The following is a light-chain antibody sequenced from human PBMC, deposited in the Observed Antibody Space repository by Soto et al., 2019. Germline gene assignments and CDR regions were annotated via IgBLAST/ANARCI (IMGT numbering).Light chain of an antibody. Sequence: QSVLTQPPSASGSPGQSVTISCTGTSSDVGGYNYVSWYQQHPGKAPKLMIYEVSKRPSGVPDRFSGSKSGNTASLTVSGLQAEDEADYYCSSYAGSNQVVFGGGTKLTVL. CDR3: SSYAGSNQVV. CDR2: EVS. V-gene: IGLV2-8*01. J-gene: IGLJ2*01. CDR1: SSDVGGYNY.